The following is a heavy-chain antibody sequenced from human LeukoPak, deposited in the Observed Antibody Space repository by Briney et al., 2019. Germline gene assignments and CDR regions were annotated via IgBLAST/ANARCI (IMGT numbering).Heavy chain of an antibody. V-gene: IGHV4-34*01. D-gene: IGHD2-15*01. CDR1: GGSSSNYY. J-gene: IGHJ4*02. CDR2: INHSGTT. CDR3: ATNAWSGYYFEY. Sequence: KPSETLSLTCAVSGGSSSNYYRTWIRQPPGKGLEWIGEINHSGTTNYSPSLKSRVTMSVDTSKNQFSLKLSSVTAADTAMYYCATNAWSGYYFEYWGQGTLVPVSS.